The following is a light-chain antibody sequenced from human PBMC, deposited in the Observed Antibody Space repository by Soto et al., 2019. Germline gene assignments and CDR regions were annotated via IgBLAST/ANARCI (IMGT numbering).Light chain of an antibody. J-gene: IGLJ3*02. Sequence: QSVLTQPPSVSGAPGQRVTISCTGSSSNIGAGYDVHWYQQLPGTAPKLLIYGNSNRPSGVPDRFSGSKSGTSASLAITGLQAEDEADYYCQSYDSSLSGGYSVFGGGTKVTVL. CDR1: SSNIGAGYD. CDR2: GNS. V-gene: IGLV1-40*01. CDR3: QSYDSSLSGGYSV.